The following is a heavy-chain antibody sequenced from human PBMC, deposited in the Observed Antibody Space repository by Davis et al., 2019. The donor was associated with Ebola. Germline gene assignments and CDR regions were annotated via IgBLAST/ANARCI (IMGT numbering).Heavy chain of an antibody. V-gene: IGHV3-21*01. D-gene: IGHD6-13*01. Sequence: PGGSLRLSCAASGFTFSSYSMNWVRQAPGKGLEWVSSISSSSSYIYYADSVKGRFTISRDNAKNSLYLQMNSLRAEDTAVYYCARDGLYSSSWYASDYYYYGMDVWGQGTTVTVSS. CDR3: ARDGLYSSSWYASDYYYYGMDV. CDR1: GFTFSSYS. CDR2: ISSSSSYI. J-gene: IGHJ6*02.